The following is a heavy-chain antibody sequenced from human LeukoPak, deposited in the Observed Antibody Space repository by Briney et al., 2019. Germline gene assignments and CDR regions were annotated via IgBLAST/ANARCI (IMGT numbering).Heavy chain of an antibody. D-gene: IGHD2-15*01. CDR3: ARHSETCSGGSCFLDYFDY. Sequence: SETLSLTCTVSGGSISNYYWSWIRQPPGKGLEWIGYTYYSGSTNYNPSLKSRLTISVDTPKNHFSLRLTSVTAADTAVYYCARHSETCSGGSCFLDYFDYWGQGTLVTVSS. CDR1: GGSISNYY. CDR2: TYYSGST. V-gene: IGHV4-59*08. J-gene: IGHJ4*02.